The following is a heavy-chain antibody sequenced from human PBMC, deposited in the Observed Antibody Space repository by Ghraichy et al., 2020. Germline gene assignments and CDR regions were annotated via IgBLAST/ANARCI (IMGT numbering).Heavy chain of an antibody. D-gene: IGHD3-22*01. CDR3: VVSGYYYDSSGYFAYQAPKYFDY. CDR2: ISSNGGST. CDR1: GFTFSSYA. Sequence: GESLNISCSASGFTFSSYAMHWVRQAPGKGLEYVSAISSNGGSTYYADSVKGRFTISRDNSKNTLYLQMSSLRAEDTAVYYCVVSGYYYDSSGYFAYQAPKYFDYWGQGTLVTVSS. J-gene: IGHJ4*02. V-gene: IGHV3-64D*08.